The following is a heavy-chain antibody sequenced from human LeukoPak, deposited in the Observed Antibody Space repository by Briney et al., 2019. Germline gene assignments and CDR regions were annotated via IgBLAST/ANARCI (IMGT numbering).Heavy chain of an antibody. J-gene: IGHJ4*02. CDR1: GFTFSNDW. D-gene: IGHD1-26*01. Sequence: GGSLRLSCAASGFTFSNDWMHWVRQAPGKGLVWVSRINTDGSTTTYADSVKGRFTISRDNAKNTLYLQMNSLRVEGTAVYYCARGRGGSYHYWGQGTLVTVSS. CDR3: ARGRGGSYHY. CDR2: INTDGSTT. V-gene: IGHV3-74*01.